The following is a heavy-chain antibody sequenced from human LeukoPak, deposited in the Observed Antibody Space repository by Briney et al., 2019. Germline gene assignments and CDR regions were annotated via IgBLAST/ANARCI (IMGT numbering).Heavy chain of an antibody. V-gene: IGHV3-23*01. J-gene: IGHJ6*03. CDR3: AKDSSLDSSSWYESWYYYYYYYMDV. CDR2: ISGSGGST. Sequence: GGSLRLSCAASGFTFSSYAMSWVRQAPGKGLEWVSAISGSGGSTYYADSVKGRFTISRDNSKNTLYLQMNSLRAEDTAVYYCAKDSSLDSSSWYESWYYYYYYYMDVWGKGTTVTISS. CDR1: GFTFSSYA. D-gene: IGHD6-13*01.